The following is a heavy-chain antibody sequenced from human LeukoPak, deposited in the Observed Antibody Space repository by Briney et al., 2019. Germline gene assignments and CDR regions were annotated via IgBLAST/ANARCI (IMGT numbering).Heavy chain of an antibody. V-gene: IGHV3-30-3*01. CDR1: GFTFSSYA. CDR2: ISYDGSNK. Sequence: GGSLRLSCAASGFTFSSYAMHWVRQAPGKGLEWVAVISYDGSNKYYADSVKGRFTISRDNSKNTLYLQMNSLRAEDTAVYYCARGGRITIFGVVPDYYYGMDVWGQGTTVTVSS. D-gene: IGHD3-3*01. J-gene: IGHJ6*02. CDR3: ARGGRITIFGVVPDYYYGMDV.